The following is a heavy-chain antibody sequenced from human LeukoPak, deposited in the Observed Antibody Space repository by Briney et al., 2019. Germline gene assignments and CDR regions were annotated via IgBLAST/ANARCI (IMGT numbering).Heavy chain of an antibody. CDR1: GYTFTSYG. CDR2: ISAYNGNT. J-gene: IGHJ6*02. Sequence: ASVKVSCKASGYTFTSYGISWVRQAPGQGLEWMGWISAYNGNTNYAQKLQGRVTMTTDTSTSTAYMELRSLRSDDTAVYYCARRGQQLAQYYYYGMDVWGQGTTVTVSS. V-gene: IGHV1-18*01. D-gene: IGHD6-13*01. CDR3: ARRGQQLAQYYYYGMDV.